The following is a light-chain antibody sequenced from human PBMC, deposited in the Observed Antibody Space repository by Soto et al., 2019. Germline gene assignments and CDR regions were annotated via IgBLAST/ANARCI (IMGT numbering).Light chain of an antibody. V-gene: IGKV3-15*01. CDR3: QQYNNWPPWT. CDR2: GAS. CDR1: QSVSSIY. Sequence: ESLLTQSPFTLSLSPGESATLSFSAIQSVSSIYLALYQQKPGQAPRLIIYGASTRATGIPARFSGSGSGTEFTLTISSLHSEDFAVYYCQQYNNWPPWTFGQGTKVDIK. J-gene: IGKJ1*01.